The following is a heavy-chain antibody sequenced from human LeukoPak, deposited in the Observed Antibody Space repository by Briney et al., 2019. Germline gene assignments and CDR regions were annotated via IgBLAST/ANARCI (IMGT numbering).Heavy chain of an antibody. D-gene: IGHD3-10*01. CDR2: INHSGST. CDR1: GGPFGVYY. V-gene: IGHV4-34*01. CDR3: AGPGAGDLDY. J-gene: IGHJ4*02. Sequence: SETLSLTCAVYGGPFGVYYWSWVRQPPGKGLEWIGEINHSGSTNYNPSLKSRVTISVDTSKNHFSLKLSSVTAADTAVHYCAGPGAGDLDYWGQGTLVTVSS.